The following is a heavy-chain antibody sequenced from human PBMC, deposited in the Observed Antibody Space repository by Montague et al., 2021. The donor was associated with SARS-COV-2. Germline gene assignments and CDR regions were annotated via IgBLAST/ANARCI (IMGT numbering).Heavy chain of an antibody. CDR2: INHGGST. V-gene: IGHV4-34*01. Sequence: SETLSLTCAVHGGSFSGYYWNWIRQRPGKGLEWIGEINHGGSTNYNPSLKNRLTISADTSKNQFSLKLTSVAATDTAVYYCARLRDGVVPSPILGIRPYFTYYYMDVWGKGTTVTVS. CDR3: ARLRDGVVPSPILGIRPYFTYYYMDV. CDR1: GGSFSGYY. D-gene: IGHD2-15*01. J-gene: IGHJ6*03.